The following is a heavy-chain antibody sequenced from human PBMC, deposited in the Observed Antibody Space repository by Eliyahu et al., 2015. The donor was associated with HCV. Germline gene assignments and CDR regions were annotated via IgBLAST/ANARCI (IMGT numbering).Heavy chain of an antibody. J-gene: IGHJ3*02. CDR2: LSTDGSDT. CDR1: GFXFSSHX. V-gene: IGHV3-74*03. Sequence: EVQMVESGGGLVQPGGSLXLSCAVSGFXFSSHXXHWVRQAPGKGLLWVSRLSTDGSDTTYADSVKGRFTVSRDNAKNTLYLQMNSLRAEDTAMYYCARGSRFESSGYYNLLDAFDIWGQGTMVTVSS. D-gene: IGHD3-22*01. CDR3: ARGSRFESSGYYNLLDAFDI.